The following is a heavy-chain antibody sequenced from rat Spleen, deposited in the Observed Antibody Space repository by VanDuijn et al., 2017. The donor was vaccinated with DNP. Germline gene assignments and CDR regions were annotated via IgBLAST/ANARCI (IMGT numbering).Heavy chain of an antibody. Sequence: QVQLKESGPVLVQASETLSLTCTVSGFSLTNYGVIWVRQPPGKGLEWMGVIWDDGSTAYNSALKSRLSISRDTSKSQVFLKMSSLKTEDTATYYCARDRYYGSTVGMDAWGQGASVTVSS. J-gene: IGHJ4*01. V-gene: IGHV2S75*01. CDR2: IWDDGST. CDR1: GFSLTNYG. CDR3: ARDRYYGSTVGMDA. D-gene: IGHD1-6*01.